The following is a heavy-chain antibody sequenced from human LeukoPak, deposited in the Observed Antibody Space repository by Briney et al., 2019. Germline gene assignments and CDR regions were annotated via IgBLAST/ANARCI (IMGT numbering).Heavy chain of an antibody. J-gene: IGHJ5*02. V-gene: IGHV1/OR15-2*02. CDR3: ARDLVHHRLLATNYTWFDP. CDR1: GYSFTGYY. CDR2: INSYNGNT. Sequence: ASVKVSCKASGYSFTGYYLHWVRQAPGQGLEWMGWINSYNGNTKYTQKVQGRVTMTIDTSTSTAYMELRSLRSDDTAVYYCARDLVHHRLLATNYTWFDPWGQGTLVTVSS. D-gene: IGHD3-3*01.